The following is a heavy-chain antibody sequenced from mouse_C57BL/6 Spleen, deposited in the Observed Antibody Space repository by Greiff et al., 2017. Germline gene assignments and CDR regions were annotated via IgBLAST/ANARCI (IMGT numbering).Heavy chain of an antibody. V-gene: IGHV1-64*01. CDR3: ARGYYYGSSSGY. CDR2: IHPNSGST. CDR1: GYTFTSYW. Sequence: QVQLKQPGAELVKPGASVKLSCKASGYTFTSYWMHWVKQRPGQGLEWIGMIHPNSGSTNYNEKFKSKATLTVDKSSSTAYMQLSSLTSEDSAVYYCARGYYYGSSSGYWGQGTTLTVSS. J-gene: IGHJ2*01. D-gene: IGHD1-1*01.